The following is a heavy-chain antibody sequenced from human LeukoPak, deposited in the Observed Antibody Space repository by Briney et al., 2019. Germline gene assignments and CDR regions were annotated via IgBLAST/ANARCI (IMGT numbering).Heavy chain of an antibody. D-gene: IGHD3-22*01. CDR2: ISFSGNT. J-gene: IGHJ4*02. V-gene: IGHV4-31*11. CDR1: GGSISRDSSY. CDR3: GGANSGYYPIDY. Sequence: SETLSLTCAVSGGSISRDSSYWSWVRQYPGKGPEWIGFISFSGNTNYNPSLKSRLTISRDMSKNQFSLRLSSVTAADTALYYCGGANSGYYPIDYWGQGTLVTVSS.